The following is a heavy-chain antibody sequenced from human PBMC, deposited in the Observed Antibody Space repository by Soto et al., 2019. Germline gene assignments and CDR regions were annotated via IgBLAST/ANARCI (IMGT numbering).Heavy chain of an antibody. CDR1: GYTFTSYG. Sequence: ASVKVSCKASGYTFTSYGISWVRQAPGQGLEWMGWISAYNGNTNYAQKLQGRVTMTTDTSTSTAYMELRSLRSDDAAVYYCARDVGYGSYYYYYGMDVWGQGTTVTVSS. CDR2: ISAYNGNT. D-gene: IGHD4-17*01. CDR3: ARDVGYGSYYYYYGMDV. V-gene: IGHV1-18*01. J-gene: IGHJ6*02.